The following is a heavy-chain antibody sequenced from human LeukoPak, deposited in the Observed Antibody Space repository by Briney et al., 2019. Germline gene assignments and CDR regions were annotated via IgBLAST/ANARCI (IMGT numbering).Heavy chain of an antibody. CDR3: ARDRFDYGGNSVREGY. J-gene: IGHJ4*02. CDR2: ISSSGSTI. V-gene: IGHV3-11*04. Sequence: SGGSLRLSCAASGFTFSDYYMSWIRQAPGKGLEWVSYISSSGSTIYYADSVKGRFTISRDNAKNSLYLQMNSLRAEDTAVYYCARDRFDYGGNSVREGYWGQGTLVTVSS. D-gene: IGHD4-23*01. CDR1: GFTFSDYY.